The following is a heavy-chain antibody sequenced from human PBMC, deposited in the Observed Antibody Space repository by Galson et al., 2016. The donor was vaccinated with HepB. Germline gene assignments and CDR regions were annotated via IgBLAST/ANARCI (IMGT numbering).Heavy chain of an antibody. D-gene: IGHD6-19*01. CDR1: GGIFSNYA. CDR3: ERVKGWSTSGQDYDFDY. J-gene: IGHJ4*02. V-gene: IGHV1-69*13. CDR2: IIPMFGTTNYA. Sequence: SVKVSCKASGGIFSNYAISWVRQAPGQGLEWMGGIIPMFGTTNYANYAQQFQGRVTISADESTSTAYMELSSLRSEDTAVYYCERVKGWSTSGQDYDFDYWGQGTLVTVSS.